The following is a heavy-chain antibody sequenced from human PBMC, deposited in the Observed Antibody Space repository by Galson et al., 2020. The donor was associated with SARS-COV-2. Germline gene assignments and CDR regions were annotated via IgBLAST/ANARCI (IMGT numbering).Heavy chain of an antibody. D-gene: IGHD5-18*01. J-gene: IGHJ4*02. Sequence: GESLKISRAASGFTFSSYGLHWVRQAPGKGLEWVAVIWYDGSNKYYADSVKGRFTISRDNSKNTLYLQMNSLRAEDTAVYYCARDPWDTARTRISRESHLSHWGQGTLVTVAS. CDR3: ARDPWDTARTRISRESHLSH. CDR1: GFTFSSYG. V-gene: IGHV3-33*01. CDR2: IWYDGSNK.